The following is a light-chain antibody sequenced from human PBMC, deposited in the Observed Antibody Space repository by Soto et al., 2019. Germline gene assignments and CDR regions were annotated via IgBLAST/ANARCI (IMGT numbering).Light chain of an antibody. V-gene: IGLV2-11*01. CDR2: DVS. J-gene: IGLJ1*01. CDR3: CSYAGSYTPLYV. Sequence: QSLLTQTSYVSGSSGQSFTIPCTATISHVGGYNYVSWYQQHPGKAPKLMIYDVSKRPSGVPDRCSGSKSGNTACLTSSGLQAEDEADYYCCSYAGSYTPLYVFGTGTKVNVL. CDR1: ISHVGGYNY.